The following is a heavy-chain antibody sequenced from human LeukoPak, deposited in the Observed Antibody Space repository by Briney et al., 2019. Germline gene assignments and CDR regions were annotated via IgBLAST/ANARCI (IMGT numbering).Heavy chain of an antibody. D-gene: IGHD1-26*01. CDR3: ARGGSYLSAFDI. J-gene: IGHJ3*02. V-gene: IGHV3-53*01. CDR1: GFTVSSNY. CDR2: IYSGGST. Sequence: GSLGLSCAASGFTVSSNYMSWVRQAPGKGLEWVSIIYSGGSTFYADSVKGRFTISRDNSKNTLYLQMNSLRAEDTAVYYCARGGSYLSAFDIWGQGTMVTVSS.